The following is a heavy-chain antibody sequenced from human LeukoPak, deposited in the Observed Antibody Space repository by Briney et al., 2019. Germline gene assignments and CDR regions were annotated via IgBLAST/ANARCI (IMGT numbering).Heavy chain of an antibody. CDR1: GYSFTTYA. CDR2: IIPIFGTA. D-gene: IGHD3-22*01. J-gene: IGHJ5*02. Sequence: SVKVSCKASGYSFTTYAMNWLRQAPGQGLEWMGGIIPIFGTANYAQKFQGRVTITADESTSTAYMELSSLRSEDTAVYYCARARGGGNYDSSGTEWFDPWGQGTLVTVSS. V-gene: IGHV1-69*13. CDR3: ARARGGGNYDSSGTEWFDP.